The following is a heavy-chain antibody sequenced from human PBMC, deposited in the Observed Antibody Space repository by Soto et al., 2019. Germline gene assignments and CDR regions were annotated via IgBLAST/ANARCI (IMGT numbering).Heavy chain of an antibody. CDR3: AHSLIPNWGSRGALDY. CDR2: INHSGST. Sequence: SETLSLTCAVYSGSFSGYCWTWIRQTPGTGLEWIGEINHSGSTSYSPSLKSRLTITKGTSKNQVVLTMTNMDPVDTATYYCAHSLIPNWGSRGALDYWGKGTLVTVSS. J-gene: IGHJ4*02. CDR1: SGSFSGYC. D-gene: IGHD7-27*01. V-gene: IGHV4-34*01.